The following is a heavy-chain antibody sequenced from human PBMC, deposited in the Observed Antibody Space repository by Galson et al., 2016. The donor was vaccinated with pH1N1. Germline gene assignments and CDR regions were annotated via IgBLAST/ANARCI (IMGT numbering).Heavy chain of an antibody. V-gene: IGHV3-7*03. CDR1: GFSFSSYW. CDR2: IRQDGTEK. Sequence: SLRLSCAASGFSFSSYWMSWVRQAPGKGLEWVANIRQDGTEKYYVASVKGRFTISRDNAKNSLYLQMNSLRAEDTALYYCAKVTGYLYGYVDYWGQGTLVTVSS. D-gene: IGHD5-18*01. J-gene: IGHJ4*02. CDR3: AKVTGYLYGYVDY.